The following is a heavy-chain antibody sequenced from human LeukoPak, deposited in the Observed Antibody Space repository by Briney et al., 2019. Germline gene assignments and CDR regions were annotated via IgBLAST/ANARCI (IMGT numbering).Heavy chain of an antibody. CDR2: ISSSGSTI. D-gene: IGHD3-16*01. CDR3: ARTPGGSLDAFDI. CDR1: GFTFSSYE. J-gene: IGHJ3*02. Sequence: PGGSLRLSRAASGFTFSSYEMNWVRQAPGKGLEWVSYISSSGSTIYYADSVKGRFTISRDNAKNSLYLQMTSLRADDTAVYYCARTPGGSLDAFDIWGQGTMVTHSS. V-gene: IGHV3-48*03.